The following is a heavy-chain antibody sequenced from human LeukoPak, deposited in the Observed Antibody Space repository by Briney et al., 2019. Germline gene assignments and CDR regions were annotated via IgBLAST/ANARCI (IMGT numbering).Heavy chain of an antibody. CDR2: ISSSSYI. V-gene: IGHV3-21*01. J-gene: IGHJ4*02. D-gene: IGHD4-17*01. Sequence: GGSLRLSCATSGFTFSSYSMNWVRQAPGKGLEWVSSISSSSYIYYADSVKGRFTISRDNAKNSLYLQMNSLRAEDTAVYYCARAGYGDYSDYWGQGTLVAVSS. CDR1: GFTFSSYS. CDR3: ARAGYGDYSDY.